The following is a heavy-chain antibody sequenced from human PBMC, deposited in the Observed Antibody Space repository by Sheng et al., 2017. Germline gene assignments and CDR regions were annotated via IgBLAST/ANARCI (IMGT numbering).Heavy chain of an antibody. CDR2: ISYDGSNK. V-gene: IGHV3-30*18. CDR1: GFTFSSYG. J-gene: IGHJ4*02. CDR3: AKDDFRYYYDSSGYPQF. Sequence: QVQLVESGGGVVQPGRSLRLSCAASGFTFSSYGMHWVRQAPGKGLEWVAVISYDGSNKYYADSVKGRFTISRDNSKNTLYLQMNSLRAEDTAVYYCAKDDFRYYYDSSGYPQFWGQGTLVTVSS. D-gene: IGHD3-22*01.